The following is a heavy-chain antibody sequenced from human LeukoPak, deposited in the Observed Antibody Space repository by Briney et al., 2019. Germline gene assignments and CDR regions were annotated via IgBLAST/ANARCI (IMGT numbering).Heavy chain of an antibody. J-gene: IGHJ3*02. CDR2: INPNSGGT. Sequence: ASVKVSCKASGYTFTGYYMHWVRQAPGQGLEWMGLINPNSGGTNYAQKFQGRVTMTRDTSISTAYMELSRLRSDDTAVYYCASIAGYCSSTSCPIEGAFDIWGQGTMVTVSS. CDR3: ASIAGYCSSTSCPIEGAFDI. D-gene: IGHD2-2*01. CDR1: GYTFTGYY. V-gene: IGHV1-2*02.